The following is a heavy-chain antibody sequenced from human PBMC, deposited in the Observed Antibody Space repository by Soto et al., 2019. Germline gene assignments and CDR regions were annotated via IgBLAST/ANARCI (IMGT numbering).Heavy chain of an antibody. CDR2: MYYSGST. D-gene: IGHD6-13*01. Sequence: QVQLRESGPGLVKPSQTLSLTCTVSGGSINSGGYYWNWIRQHPGKGLECIGYMYYSGSTYYKPFLRSPDIISADTSENHFSLKLSYVTAADTAVYFCARGYRQSGYSSSWVFDYWGQGTLVNVSS. CDR1: GGSINSGGYY. V-gene: IGHV4-31*01. CDR3: ARGYRQSGYSSSWVFDY. J-gene: IGHJ4*02.